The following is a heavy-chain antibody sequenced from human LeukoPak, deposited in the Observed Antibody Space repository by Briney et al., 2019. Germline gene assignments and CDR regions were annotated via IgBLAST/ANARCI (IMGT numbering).Heavy chain of an antibody. Sequence: GGSLRLSCAASVLTFSNARMNWVRQAPGKGVEWVGRIKGKPDGGTADYAASVMARFIISRDDSKNTVYLQMNSLREEDSGLYFCSADRDWGQGTLVAVSS. J-gene: IGHJ4*02. CDR3: SADRD. CDR2: IKGKPDGGTA. V-gene: IGHV3-15*05. CDR1: VLTFSNAR. D-gene: IGHD5-24*01.